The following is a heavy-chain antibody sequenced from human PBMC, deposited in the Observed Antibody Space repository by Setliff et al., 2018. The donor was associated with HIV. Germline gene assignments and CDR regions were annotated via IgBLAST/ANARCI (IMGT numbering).Heavy chain of an antibody. Sequence: PGGSLRLSCAASGFTFRNAWMSWLRRAPGRGLEWVASIKQDGSDMHYIESVKGRFIISRDNAKNSLYLQMSSLRAEDTAVYFCVRDINWAFDYWGQGILVTVSS. V-gene: IGHV3-7*01. J-gene: IGHJ4*02. CDR3: VRDINWAFDY. D-gene: IGHD1-1*01. CDR1: GFTFRNAW. CDR2: IKQDGSDM.